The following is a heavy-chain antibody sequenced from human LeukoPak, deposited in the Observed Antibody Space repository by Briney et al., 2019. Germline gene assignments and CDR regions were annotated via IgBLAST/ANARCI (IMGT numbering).Heavy chain of an antibody. CDR2: IIPILGIA. V-gene: IGHV1-69*04. J-gene: IGHJ3*02. Sequence: GASVKVSCKASGYTFTSYAMHWVRQAPGQRLEWMGRIIPILGIANYAQKFQGRVTITADKSTSTAYMELSSLRSVDTAVYYCARVLRAAFDIWGQGTMVTVSS. D-gene: IGHD3-10*01. CDR1: GYTFTSYA. CDR3: ARVLRAAFDI.